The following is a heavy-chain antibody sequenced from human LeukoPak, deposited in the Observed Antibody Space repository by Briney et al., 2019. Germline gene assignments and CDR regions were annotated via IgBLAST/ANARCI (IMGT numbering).Heavy chain of an antibody. Sequence: PGGSLRLSCAASGFTFSSYAMSWVRQAPGKGLEWVGRIKSKTDGGTTDYAAPVKGRFTISRDDSKNTLYLQMNSLKTEDTAVYYCTKTPGRAHRHGRSDYWGQGTLVTVSS. CDR2: IKSKTDGGTT. J-gene: IGHJ4*02. CDR3: TKTPGRAHRHGRSDY. V-gene: IGHV3-15*01. CDR1: GFTFSSYA. D-gene: IGHD1-26*01.